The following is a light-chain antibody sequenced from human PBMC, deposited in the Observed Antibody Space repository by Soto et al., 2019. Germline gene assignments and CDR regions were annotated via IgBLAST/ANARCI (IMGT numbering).Light chain of an antibody. CDR2: DAS. CDR3: QQYGSSPWT. V-gene: IGKV3-20*01. J-gene: IGKJ1*01. CDR1: LTVSSTY. Sequence: EIVLTQSPVTLSLSPGESATXXXXXSLTVSSTYLTWYQQRPGQAPRLLIYDASNRATGIPARFSGSGSGTDFTLTISRLEPEDFAVYYCQQYGSSPWTFGQGTKVDIK.